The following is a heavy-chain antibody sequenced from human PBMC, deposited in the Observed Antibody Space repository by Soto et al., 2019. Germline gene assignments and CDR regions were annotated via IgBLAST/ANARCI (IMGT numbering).Heavy chain of an antibody. CDR1: GFTFRTYT. CDR2: IRGFSPYT. D-gene: IGHD3-10*01. Sequence: GGSLRLSCISSGFTFRTYTMNWVRQAPGKGLEWVSGIRGFSPYTFYAESVKGRFTISRDNAKNSLDLQMDSLRAEDTAVYYCARDRGYDAHDYYYNAMDVWGQGTTVTVS. J-gene: IGHJ6*02. V-gene: IGHV3-21*01. CDR3: ARDRGYDAHDYYYNAMDV.